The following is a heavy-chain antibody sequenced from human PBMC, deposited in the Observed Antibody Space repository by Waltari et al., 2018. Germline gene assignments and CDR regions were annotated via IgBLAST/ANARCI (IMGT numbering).Heavy chain of an antibody. CDR2: RKQDGSEK. CDR1: GFTFSSYW. D-gene: IGHD3-22*01. Sequence: EVQLVESGGGLVQPGGSLRLSCAASGFTFSSYWMTWVPQAPGPGLEWVANRKQDGSEKYYVDSVKGRFTISRDNAKNSLYLQMNSLRAEDTAVYYCARLILSYDSSGYYYYYGMDVWGQGTTVTVSS. V-gene: IGHV3-7*01. CDR3: ARLILSYDSSGYYYYYGMDV. J-gene: IGHJ6*02.